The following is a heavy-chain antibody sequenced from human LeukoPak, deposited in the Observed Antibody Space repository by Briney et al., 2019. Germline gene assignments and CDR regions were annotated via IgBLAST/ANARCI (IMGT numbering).Heavy chain of an antibody. D-gene: IGHD6-6*01. CDR3: ARSGIAARSLDY. CDR2: IIPIFGTA. CDR1: GGTFSSYA. V-gene: IGHV1-69*05. J-gene: IGHJ4*02. Sequence: ASVKVSCKAPGGTFSSYAISWVRQAPGQGLEWMGGIIPIFGTANYAQKFQGRVTITTDESTSTAYMELSSLRSEDTAVYYCARSGIAARSLDYWGQGTLVTVSS.